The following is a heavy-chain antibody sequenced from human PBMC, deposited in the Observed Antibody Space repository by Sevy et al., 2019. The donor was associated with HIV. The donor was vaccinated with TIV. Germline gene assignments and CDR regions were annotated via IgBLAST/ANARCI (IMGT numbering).Heavy chain of an antibody. J-gene: IGHJ4*02. CDR3: ARSIGEGPLRFLECLLPGDY. CDR2: ISSSSDYK. Sequence: GGSLRLSCAASGFTFSAYNMIWVRRAPGKGLEWVSSISSSSDYKYYADSMKGRFTISRDNAKNSLSLQMDSLRAEDTAVYYCARSIGEGPLRFLECLLPGDYWGQGTPVTVSS. CDR1: GFTFSAYN. V-gene: IGHV3-21*01. D-gene: IGHD3-3*01.